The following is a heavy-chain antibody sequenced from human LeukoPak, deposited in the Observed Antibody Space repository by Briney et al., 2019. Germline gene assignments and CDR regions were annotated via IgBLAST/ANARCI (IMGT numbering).Heavy chain of an antibody. J-gene: IGHJ4*02. CDR3: AEEKVGATNYFDY. CDR1: GFTFSSYA. V-gene: IGHV3-23*01. D-gene: IGHD1-26*01. CDR2: ISGSGGST. Sequence: GGSLRLSCAASGFTFSSYAMSWVRQAPGKGLEWVSAISGSGGSTYYADSVKGRFTISRDNSKDTLYLQMNSLRAEDTAVYYCAEEKVGATNYFDYWGQGTLVTVSS.